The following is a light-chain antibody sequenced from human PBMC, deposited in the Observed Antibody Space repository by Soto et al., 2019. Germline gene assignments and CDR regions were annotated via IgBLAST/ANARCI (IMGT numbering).Light chain of an antibody. J-gene: IGLJ2*01. CDR3: STWDDSLSSVL. CDR1: SSTIGSNN. V-gene: IGLV1-47*01. CDR2: END. Sequence: QSVLTQPPSASGTRGQRVTVSCSGSSSTIGSNNVAWYKKLAGSAPKLLIYENDQRPSGVPDRFSGSKSGTSASLAISGLRPEDEATYYCSTWDDSLSSVLFGGGTKVTVL.